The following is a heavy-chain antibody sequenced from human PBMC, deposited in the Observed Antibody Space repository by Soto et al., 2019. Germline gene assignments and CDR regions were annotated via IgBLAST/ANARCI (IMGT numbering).Heavy chain of an antibody. V-gene: IGHV3-23*01. J-gene: IGHJ4*02. Sequence: PGGSLRLSCAASGFTFSSYAMCCVRQAPGKGLEWVSAISGSGGSTYYADSVKGRFTISRDNSKNTLYLQMNSLRAEDTAVYYCAKYSSGWYYPFDYWGQGTLVTVSS. CDR2: ISGSGGST. D-gene: IGHD6-19*01. CDR1: GFTFSSYA. CDR3: AKYSSGWYYPFDY.